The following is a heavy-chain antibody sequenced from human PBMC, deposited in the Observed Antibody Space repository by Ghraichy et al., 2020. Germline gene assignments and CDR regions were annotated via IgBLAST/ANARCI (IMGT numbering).Heavy chain of an antibody. J-gene: IGHJ6*02. CDR3: AREVRMLPAAVPTYYYHYGLHV. CDR2: INPNSGGT. Sequence: ASVKVSCKASAYTFTDYYIHWVRQAPGQGLEWMGWINPNSGGTNYALKFQGRVTMTRDTSISTAYMELSGLRSDDTAVYHCAREVRMLPAAVPTYYYHYGLHVWGQGTTVIV. V-gene: IGHV1-2*02. CDR1: AYTFTDYY. D-gene: IGHD2-2*02.